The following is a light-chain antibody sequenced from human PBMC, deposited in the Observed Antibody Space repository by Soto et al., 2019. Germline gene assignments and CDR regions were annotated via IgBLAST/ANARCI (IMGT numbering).Light chain of an antibody. V-gene: IGLV2-8*01. J-gene: IGLJ1*01. Sequence: QSALTQPPSASGSPGQSVTISCTGTSSDVGGYNYVSWYQQHPGKAPKLIIYEVRERPSGVPDRFSGSKSGNTASLTVSGLQAEDEADYYCRPYAGSDMFVFGTGTKLTVL. CDR1: SSDVGGYNY. CDR3: RPYAGSDMFV. CDR2: EVR.